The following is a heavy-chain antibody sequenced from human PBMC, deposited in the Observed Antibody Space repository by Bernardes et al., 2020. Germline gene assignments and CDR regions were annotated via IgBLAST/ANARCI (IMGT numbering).Heavy chain of an antibody. D-gene: IGHD3-22*01. V-gene: IGHV3-48*01. CDR1: GFTFRRYS. CDR3: ARDGPYYYDTSGYFY. J-gene: IGHJ4*02. Sequence: GGALRLSCAASGFTFRRYSMNWVRQAPGKGLEWVSYISSSSSAIYYADSVKGRFTISRDNAKNSLYLQMNSLRAGDTAVYYCARDGPYYYDTSGYFYWGQGTLVTVSS. CDR2: ISSSSSAI.